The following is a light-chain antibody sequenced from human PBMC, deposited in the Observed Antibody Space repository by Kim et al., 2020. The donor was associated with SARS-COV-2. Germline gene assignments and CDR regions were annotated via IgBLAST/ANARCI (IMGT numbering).Light chain of an antibody. V-gene: IGLV6-57*04. CDR3: QSYDETTGV. CDR2: EDN. J-gene: IGLJ3*02. Sequence: NFMLTQPHSVSGSPGKTVTISCTRTSGSIASNYVQWYQQRPGGVPTAVIYEDNLRPSGVPDRFSGSIDSSSNSASLTISGLKTEDEADYYCQSYDETTGVFGGGTQLTVL. CDR1: SGSIASNY.